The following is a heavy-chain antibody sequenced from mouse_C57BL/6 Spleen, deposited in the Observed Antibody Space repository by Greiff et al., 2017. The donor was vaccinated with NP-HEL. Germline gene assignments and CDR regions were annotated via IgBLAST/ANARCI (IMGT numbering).Heavy chain of an antibody. CDR1: GYTFTDYY. CDR2: IYPGSGNT. CDR3: ARGIYYDYHWYFDV. V-gene: IGHV1-76*01. Sequence: QVQLKQSGAELVRPGASVKLSCKASGYTFTDYYINWVKQRPGQGLEWIAMIYPGSGNTYYNEKFKGKATLTAAKSSSTAYMQLSSLTSEDSAVYFCARGIYYDYHWYFDVWGTGTTVTVSS. J-gene: IGHJ1*03. D-gene: IGHD2-4*01.